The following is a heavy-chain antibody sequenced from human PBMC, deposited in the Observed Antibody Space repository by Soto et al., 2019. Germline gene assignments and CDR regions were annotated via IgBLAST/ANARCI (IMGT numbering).Heavy chain of an antibody. V-gene: IGHV3-7*01. Sequence: GGSLRLSCAASGFTFSSYWMSWGRQAPGKGLEWVANIKQDGREKYYVDSVKGRFTISRDNAKNSLYLQMNSLRSEDTAVYYCASGGSLIVGATVPLNYCYYRMDVWGQGTTVTVSS. CDR1: GFTFSSYW. CDR3: ASGGSLIVGATVPLNYCYYRMDV. CDR2: IKQDGREK. J-gene: IGHJ6*02. D-gene: IGHD1-26*01.